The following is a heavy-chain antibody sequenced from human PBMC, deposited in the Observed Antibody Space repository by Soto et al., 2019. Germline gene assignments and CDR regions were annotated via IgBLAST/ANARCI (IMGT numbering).Heavy chain of an antibody. D-gene: IGHD5-12*01. CDR1: GGSISSGGYY. J-gene: IGHJ4*02. CDR3: ARGRVVATTFDY. Sequence: SETLSLTCTVSGGSISSGGYYWIWIRHHPGKGLEWIGYIYYSGSTYYNPSLKSRVTISVDTSKNQFSLKLSSVTAADTAVYYCARGRVVATTFDYWGQGTLVTVSS. CDR2: IYYSGST. V-gene: IGHV4-31*03.